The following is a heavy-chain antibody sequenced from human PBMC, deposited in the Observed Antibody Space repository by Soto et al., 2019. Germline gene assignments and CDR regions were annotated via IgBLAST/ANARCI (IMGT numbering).Heavy chain of an antibody. CDR2: ISGSGGST. V-gene: IGHV3-23*01. Sequence: GGSLRLSCAASGLTFSTYAMTWVRQAPGKGLEWVSTISGSGGSTYYADSVKGRFTISRDRSDNMLHLQMNSLRAEDTAIYYCAKKRTAERKQRHFDYWGQGTLVTVSS. CDR3: AKKRTAERKQRHFDY. D-gene: IGHD1-26*01. J-gene: IGHJ4*02. CDR1: GLTFSTYA.